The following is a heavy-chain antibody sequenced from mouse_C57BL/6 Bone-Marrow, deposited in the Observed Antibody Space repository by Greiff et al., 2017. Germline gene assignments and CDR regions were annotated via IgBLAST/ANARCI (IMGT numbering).Heavy chain of an antibody. D-gene: IGHD1-1*01. Sequence: VQLVESGPGLVQPSQSLSITCTVSGFSLTSYGVHWVRQSPGKGLEWLGVIWSGGSTDYNAAFISRLSISKDNSKSQVFFKMNSRQADDAAIYYCAARSSYWDFDVWGTGTTVTVSS. CDR2: IWSGGST. J-gene: IGHJ1*03. CDR1: GFSLTSYG. CDR3: AARSSYWDFDV. V-gene: IGHV2-2*01.